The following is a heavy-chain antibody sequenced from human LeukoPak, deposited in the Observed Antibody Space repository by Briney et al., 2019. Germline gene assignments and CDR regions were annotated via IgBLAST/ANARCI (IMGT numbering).Heavy chain of an antibody. J-gene: IGHJ4*02. CDR1: VDSISNDY. V-gene: IGHV4-59*01. D-gene: IGHD3-22*01. CDR2: IYYSGST. CDR3: ARVTGYMIEDYFDY. Sequence: TETLFLTCTVPVDSISNDYWSSIRQPPGKGLELIGYIYYSGSTNYNPSRKSRHAISVDTSHNQFSLRQTSVTPPDRAALYWARVTGYMIEDYFDYWGQGTLVTVSS.